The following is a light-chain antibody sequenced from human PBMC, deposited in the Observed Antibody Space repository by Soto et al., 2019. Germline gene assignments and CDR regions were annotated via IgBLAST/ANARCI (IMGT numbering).Light chain of an antibody. CDR3: QYANSFPYT. CDR1: QGISNW. V-gene: IGKV1-12*01. Sequence: DIQMTQSPSSVSASVGDRVTITCRASQGISNWLTWYQQKPGKAPKLLIYAASSLQSGVRSRVSGSGSGTDFTLTISSLQPEDFATCYCQYANSFPYTFGQGTKLEIK. CDR2: AAS. J-gene: IGKJ2*01.